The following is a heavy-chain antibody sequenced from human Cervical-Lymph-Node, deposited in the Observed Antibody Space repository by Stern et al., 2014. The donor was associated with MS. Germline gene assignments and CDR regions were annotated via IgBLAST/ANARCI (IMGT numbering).Heavy chain of an antibody. V-gene: IGHV3-30*01. D-gene: IGHD4-17*01. Sequence: VQLVESGGGVVQPGRSLRLSCAASGFTFSYHAMHWVRQAQGKGLEWVALISYDGSDKNDADSVKGRFTISRDNSRNTLYLQMNSLRVDDTAVYYCARGGAVTTSDYYLDYWGQGILVTVSS. CDR1: GFTFSYHA. CDR2: ISYDGSDK. CDR3: ARGGAVTTSDYYLDY. J-gene: IGHJ4*02.